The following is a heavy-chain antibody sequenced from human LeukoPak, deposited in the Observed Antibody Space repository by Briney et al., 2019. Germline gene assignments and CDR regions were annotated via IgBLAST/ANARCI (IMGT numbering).Heavy chain of an antibody. V-gene: IGHV3-74*01. CDR2: LTSDGSST. CDR1: GFTFSSYW. Sequence: GGSLRLSCAASGFTFSSYWMHWVRQAPGKGLVWVSRLTSDGSSTNYADSVKGRFTISRDNAKNTLSLQMNSLRAEDTAVYYCARGDLPVGGTLIDYWGQGTLVTVSS. D-gene: IGHD6-19*01. J-gene: IGHJ4*02. CDR3: ARGDLPVGGTLIDY.